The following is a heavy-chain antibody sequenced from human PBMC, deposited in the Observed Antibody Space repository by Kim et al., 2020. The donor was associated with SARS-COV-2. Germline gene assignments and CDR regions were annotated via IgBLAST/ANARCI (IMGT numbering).Heavy chain of an antibody. J-gene: IGHJ4*02. CDR3: ARVGFKAYSSGWYQTDY. V-gene: IGHV3-21*01. D-gene: IGHD6-19*01. CDR1: GFTFSSYS. Sequence: GGSLRLSCAASGFTFSSYSMNWVRQAPGKGLEWVSSISSSSSYIYYADSVKGRFTISRDNAKNSLYLQMNSLRAEDTAVYYCARVGFKAYSSGWYQTDYWGQGTLVTVSS. CDR2: ISSSSSYI.